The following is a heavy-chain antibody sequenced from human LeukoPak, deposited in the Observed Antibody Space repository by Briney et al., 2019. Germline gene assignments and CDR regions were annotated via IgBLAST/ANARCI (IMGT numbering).Heavy chain of an antibody. D-gene: IGHD5-18*01. V-gene: IGHV4-39*07. CDR1: RGSISSSSYY. CDR3: ARLRLGYSYGYRISWFDP. J-gene: IGHJ5*02. Sequence: SQTLSLTCTVSRGSISSSSYYWSWIRQPPGKGLEWIGEINHSGSTNYNPSLKSRVTISVDTSKNQFSLKLSSVTAADTAVYYCARLRLGYSYGYRISWFDPWGRGTLVTVSS. CDR2: INHSGST.